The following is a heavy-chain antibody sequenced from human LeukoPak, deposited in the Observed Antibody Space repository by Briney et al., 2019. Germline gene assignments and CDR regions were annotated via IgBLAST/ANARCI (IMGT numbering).Heavy chain of an antibody. Sequence: PSETLSLTCAVYGGPFSGYYWSWIRQPPGKGLEWIGEINHSGNTNYNPSLKSRVTISVDTSKNQFSLKLSSVTAADTAVYYCARGVKYCSGGSCYYHNYYYYYYMDVWGKGTTVTVSS. V-gene: IGHV4-34*01. D-gene: IGHD2-15*01. CDR2: INHSGNT. CDR3: ARGVKYCSGGSCYYHNYYYYYYMDV. J-gene: IGHJ6*03. CDR1: GGPFSGYY.